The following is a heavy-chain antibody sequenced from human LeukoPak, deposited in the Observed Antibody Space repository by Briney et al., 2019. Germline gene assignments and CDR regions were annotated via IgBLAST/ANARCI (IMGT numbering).Heavy chain of an antibody. CDR1: GGSFSGYY. V-gene: IGHV4-34*01. CDR3: ARGDGDDAFDI. CDR2: INHSGST. J-gene: IGHJ3*02. Sequence: SETLSLTCAVYGGSFSGYYGSGIRKPPGKGLEWIGEINHSGSTNYNPSLKSRVTISVDTSKNQFSLKLSSVTAADTAVYYCARGDGDDAFDIWGQGTMVTVSS.